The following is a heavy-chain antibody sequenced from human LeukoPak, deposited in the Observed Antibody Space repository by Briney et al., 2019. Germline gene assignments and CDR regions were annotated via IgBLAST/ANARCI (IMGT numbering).Heavy chain of an antibody. Sequence: GGSLRLSCAASGFTFSRSWMHWVRQAPGKGLVWLSRINTDGSITNYADSVKGRFTISRDNAKNKLYLQMDSLRVDDTAMYYCTRDETTPYFGSGSHDYWGQGTLVTVSS. CDR3: TRDETTPYFGSGSHDY. D-gene: IGHD3-10*01. J-gene: IGHJ4*02. CDR1: GFTFSRSW. CDR2: INTDGSIT. V-gene: IGHV3-74*01.